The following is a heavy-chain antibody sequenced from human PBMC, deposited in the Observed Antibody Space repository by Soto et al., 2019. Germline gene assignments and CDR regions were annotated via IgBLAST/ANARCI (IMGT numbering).Heavy chain of an antibody. CDR2: MRGSGGSP. CDR3: ANTLQSALCTKVVSIPGRDSQH. D-gene: IGHD2-8*01. Sequence: EVQLLEPGGGLVQPGGSLRLSCAASGFTFSSSTMSWVRQAPGKGLEWGSGMRGSGGSPYYADSVKGRFSISRDTSRNKLKLQINSLRDESTSVYYSANTLQSALCTKVVSIPGRDSQHWGPGTLVTVAS. CDR1: GFTFSSST. J-gene: IGHJ1*01. V-gene: IGHV3-23*01.